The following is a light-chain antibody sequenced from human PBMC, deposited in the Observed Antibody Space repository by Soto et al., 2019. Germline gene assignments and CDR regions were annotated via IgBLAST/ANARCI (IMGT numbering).Light chain of an antibody. V-gene: IGKV1-39*01. CDR3: QQSYSTPIT. CDR2: AAS. J-gene: IGKJ5*01. Sequence: IQMTQSPASLSASVGDRVTITCQASQDISNYLNWYQQKPGKAPKLLIYAASSLQRGVPSRFSGSGSGTDFTLTISSLQPEDFATYYCQQSYSTPITFGQGTRLEIK. CDR1: QDISNY.